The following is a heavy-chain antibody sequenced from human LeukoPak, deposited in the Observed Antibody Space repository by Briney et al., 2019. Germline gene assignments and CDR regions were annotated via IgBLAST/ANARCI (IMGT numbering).Heavy chain of an antibody. V-gene: IGHV3-21*01. Sequence: GGSLRLSCAASGFTFSSYSINWVRQAPGKGLEWVSCISSSSSYIYYADSVKGRFTISRENAKNSLYLQMNSLRAEDTAVYYCARELLTYSDHKLGHYMDVWGKGTTVTVSS. J-gene: IGHJ6*03. CDR3: ARELLTYSDHKLGHYMDV. D-gene: IGHD4-17*01. CDR2: ISSSSSYI. CDR1: GFTFSSYS.